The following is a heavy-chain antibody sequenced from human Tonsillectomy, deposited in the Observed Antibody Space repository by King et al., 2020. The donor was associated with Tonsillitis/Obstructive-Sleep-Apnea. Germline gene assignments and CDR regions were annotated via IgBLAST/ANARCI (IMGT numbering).Heavy chain of an antibody. J-gene: IGHJ4*02. D-gene: IGHD5-18*01. Sequence: TLKESGPALVKPTQTLTLTCTFSGFSLSNSGMSVGWVRQPPGKALEWLALIYWDDDKRYSPSLKNRLTFTKDTSKNQVVLTMTNMDPVDTATYYCAHGSDTSTALDYWGQGTLVTVSS. V-gene: IGHV2-5*02. CDR1: GFSLSNSGMS. CDR3: AHGSDTSTALDY. CDR2: IYWDDDK.